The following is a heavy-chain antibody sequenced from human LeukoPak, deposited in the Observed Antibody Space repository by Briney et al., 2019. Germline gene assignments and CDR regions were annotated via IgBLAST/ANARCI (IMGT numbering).Heavy chain of an antibody. V-gene: IGHV3-9*01. CDR3: AKDTGSSSWNYFDY. J-gene: IGHJ4*02. CDR1: GFTFDDYA. CDR2: ITWNSGSR. Sequence: GGSLRLSCAASGFTFDDYAMHWVRQAPGKGLEWVSGITWNSGSRDYADSVKGRFTISRGNARNSLDLQMNSLRAEDTAFYCCAKDTGSSSWNYFDYWGQGTLVTVSS. D-gene: IGHD6-13*01.